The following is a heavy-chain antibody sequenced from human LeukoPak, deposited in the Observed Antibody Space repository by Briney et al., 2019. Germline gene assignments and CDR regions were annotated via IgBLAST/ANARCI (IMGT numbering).Heavy chain of an antibody. CDR3: ARGLGTVTQVFDY. CDR2: INHSGST. J-gene: IGHJ4*02. CDR1: GGAFSGYY. Sequence: SETLSLTCVVYGGAFSGYYWRWIRQPPGKGLEWICEINHSGSTNYNPSLKSRVTISVDTSKNQFSLKLSSVTAADTAVYYCARGLGTVTQVFDYWGQGTLVTVSS. D-gene: IGHD4-17*01. V-gene: IGHV4-34*01.